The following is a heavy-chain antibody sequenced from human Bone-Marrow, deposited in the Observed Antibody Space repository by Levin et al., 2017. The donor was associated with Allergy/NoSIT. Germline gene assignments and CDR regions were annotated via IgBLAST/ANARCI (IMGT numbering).Heavy chain of an antibody. D-gene: IGHD6-6*01. J-gene: IGHJ6*02. V-gene: IGHV3-9*01. CDR3: AKLGGISSFYYYYGMDV. CDR1: GFSFEDYA. CDR2: ISWNSDNI. Sequence: GGSLRLSCAASGFSFEDYAMHWVRQAPGRGLEWVSGISWNSDNIDYADSVKGRFTISRDNAKNSLHLQMNSLRVEDTAFYYCAKLGGISSFYYYYGMDVWGQGTTVTVSS.